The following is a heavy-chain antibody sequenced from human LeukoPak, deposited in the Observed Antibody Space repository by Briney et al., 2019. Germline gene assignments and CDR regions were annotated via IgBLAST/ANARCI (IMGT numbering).Heavy chain of an antibody. CDR1: GGSISSGSYY. Sequence: SETLSLTCTVSGGSISSGSYYWSWIRQPAGKGLEWIGRIYTSGSTNYNPSLKSRVTISVDTSKNQFSLKLTSVTAADTAVCYCARAAAMAFDYWGQGTLVTVSS. V-gene: IGHV4-61*02. CDR2: IYTSGST. CDR3: ARAAAMAFDY. J-gene: IGHJ4*02. D-gene: IGHD5-18*01.